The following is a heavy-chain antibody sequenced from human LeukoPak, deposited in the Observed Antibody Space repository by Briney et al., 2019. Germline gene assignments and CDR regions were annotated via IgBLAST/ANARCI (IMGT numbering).Heavy chain of an antibody. D-gene: IGHD5-24*01. V-gene: IGHV4-59*01. Sequence: SETLFLTCTVAGGSISSYYWSWIRQPPGKGLEWIGYIYYSGSTNYNPSLKSRVTISVDTSKNQFSLKLSSVTAADTAVYYCASQPSRDGYNYWGQGTLVTVSS. CDR1: GGSISSYY. CDR2: IYYSGST. CDR3: ASQPSRDGYNY. J-gene: IGHJ4*02.